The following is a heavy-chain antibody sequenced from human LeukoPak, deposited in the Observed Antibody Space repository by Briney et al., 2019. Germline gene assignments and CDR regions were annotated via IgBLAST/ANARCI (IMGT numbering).Heavy chain of an antibody. J-gene: IGHJ4*02. CDR2: FDLEDGET. CDR3: ATTPYYYDSSGSGYY. Sequence: GASVKVSCKVSGYTLTELSMHWVRQAPGKGLEWMGGFDLEDGETIYAQKFQGRVTMTEDTSTDTAYMELSSLRSEDTAVYYCATTPYYYDSSGSGYYWGQGTLVTVSS. D-gene: IGHD3-22*01. CDR1: GYTLTELS. V-gene: IGHV1-24*01.